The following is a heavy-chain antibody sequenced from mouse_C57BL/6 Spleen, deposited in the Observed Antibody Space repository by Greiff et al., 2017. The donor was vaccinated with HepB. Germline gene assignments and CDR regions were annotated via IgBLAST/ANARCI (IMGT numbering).Heavy chain of an antibody. Sequence: VQLQESGAELARPGASVKMSCKASGYTFTSYTMHWVKQRPGQGLDWIGYINPSSGYTKYNQKFKDKATLTADKSSSTAYMQLSSLTSEDSAVYYCASLYYGSSYDAMDYWGQGTSVTVSS. CDR3: ASLYYGSSYDAMDY. CDR1: GYTFTSYT. D-gene: IGHD1-1*01. CDR2: INPSSGYT. J-gene: IGHJ4*01. V-gene: IGHV1-4*01.